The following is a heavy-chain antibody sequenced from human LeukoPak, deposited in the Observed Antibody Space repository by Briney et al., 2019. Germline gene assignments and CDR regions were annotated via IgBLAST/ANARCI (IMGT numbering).Heavy chain of an antibody. CDR1: GFTFASYG. CDR2: IRYDGTNK. V-gene: IGHV3-30*02. J-gene: IGHJ4*02. D-gene: IGHD2-8*02. CDR3: TRNQGYCTGGGCYIDY. Sequence: GGSLRLSCAASGFTFASYGMHWVRHAPGKGLEWVALIRYDGTNKYYTDSVKGRFTISKDNTKNTLYLQMNSLRAEDTAVYYCTRNQGYCTGGGCYIDYWGQGTLVTVSS.